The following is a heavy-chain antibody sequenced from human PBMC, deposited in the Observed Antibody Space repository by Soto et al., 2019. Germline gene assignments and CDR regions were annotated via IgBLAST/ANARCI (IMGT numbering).Heavy chain of an antibody. V-gene: IGHV3-30-3*01. CDR3: ARAYDFWSGYYWNDY. CDR2: ISYDGSNK. Sequence: GGSLRLSCAASGFTFSSYAMHWVRQAPGKGLEWVAVISYDGSNKYYADSVKGRFTISRDNSKNTLYLQMNSLRAEDTAVYYCARAYDFWSGYYWNDYWGQGTLVTVSS. CDR1: GFTFSSYA. D-gene: IGHD3-3*01. J-gene: IGHJ4*02.